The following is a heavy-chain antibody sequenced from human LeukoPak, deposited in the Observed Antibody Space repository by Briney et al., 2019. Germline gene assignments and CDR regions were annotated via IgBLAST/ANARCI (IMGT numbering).Heavy chain of an antibody. D-gene: IGHD6-13*01. Sequence: ASVKVSCKASGYTFIDYGVRWVRQAPGQGLEWMGWISTYNGHTYYAQKLQGRVTMTTDTSTSTAYMELRSLRSDDTAVYYCARDAAAAGPFDDWGQGTLVTVSS. CDR1: GYTFIDYG. J-gene: IGHJ4*02. V-gene: IGHV1-18*01. CDR2: ISTYNGHT. CDR3: ARDAAAAGPFDD.